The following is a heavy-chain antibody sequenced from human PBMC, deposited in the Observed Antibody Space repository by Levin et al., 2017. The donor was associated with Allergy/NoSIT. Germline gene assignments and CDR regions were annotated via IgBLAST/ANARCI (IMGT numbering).Heavy chain of an antibody. J-gene: IGHJ4*02. D-gene: IGHD1-26*01. V-gene: IGHV1-46*01. CDR1: GYIFTNNF. Sequence: ASVKVSCMPSGYIFTNNFIHWVRQAPGQGLEWMGIINPSAGSTTYAQKFQGRVTMTRDTSTSTVYMELRSLRSEDTAVYYCARYHSGSYHFDYWGQGTLVTVSS. CDR2: INPSAGST. CDR3: ARYHSGSYHFDY.